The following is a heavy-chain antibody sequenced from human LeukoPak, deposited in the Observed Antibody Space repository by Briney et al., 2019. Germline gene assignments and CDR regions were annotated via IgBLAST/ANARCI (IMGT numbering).Heavy chain of an antibody. CDR3: AREGREGYNYPALDF. Sequence: GGSLRLSCAASGLTFGSYWMTWVRQAPGKGLEWVANMKHDGIEKYYVDSVKGRFTISRDNAKNSLYPQMNSLRAEDTAVYYCAREGREGYNYPALDFWGQGILVTVSS. J-gene: IGHJ4*02. CDR2: MKHDGIEK. CDR1: GLTFGSYW. V-gene: IGHV3-7*05. D-gene: IGHD5-24*01.